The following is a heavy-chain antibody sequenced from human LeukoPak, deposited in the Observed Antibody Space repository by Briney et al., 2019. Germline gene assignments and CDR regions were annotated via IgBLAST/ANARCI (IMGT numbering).Heavy chain of an antibody. CDR3: AREREYYYGSGSYPYGMDV. D-gene: IGHD3-10*01. J-gene: IGHJ6*02. Sequence: ASVKVSCKASGYTFTGYYMHWVRQAPGQGLEWMGWINPNSGGTNYAQKFQGRVTMARDTSISTAYMELSRLRSDDTAVYYCAREREYYYGSGSYPYGMDVWGQGTTVTVSS. V-gene: IGHV1-2*02. CDR2: INPNSGGT. CDR1: GYTFTGYY.